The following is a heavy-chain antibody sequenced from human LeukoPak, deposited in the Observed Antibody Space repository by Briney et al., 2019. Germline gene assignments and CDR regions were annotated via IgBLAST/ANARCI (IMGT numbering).Heavy chain of an antibody. V-gene: IGHV3-23*01. CDR1: GFTFSSYA. D-gene: IGHD3-10*01. Sequence: GGSLRLSCAASGFTFSSYAMNWVRQAPGKGLEWVSAISGSGGSTYYADSVKGRFTISRDNSKNTLYLQMNSLRAEDTAVYYCAKGVRYGSGSYYDYWGQGTLVTVSS. J-gene: IGHJ4*02. CDR3: AKGVRYGSGSYYDY. CDR2: ISGSGGST.